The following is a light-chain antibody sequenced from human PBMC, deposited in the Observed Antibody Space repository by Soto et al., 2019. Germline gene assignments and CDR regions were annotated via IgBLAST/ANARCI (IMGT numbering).Light chain of an antibody. J-gene: IGLJ2*01. CDR3: SSYTSSTTLKV. CDR1: SSDVGGYNY. Sequence: QSALTQPASVSGSPGQSITISCTGTSSDVGGYNYVSWYQQHPGKAPKLMIYDVSNRPSGVSNRFSGSKSGNTASLTISGPQAEDEADYYCSSYTSSTTLKVFGGGTKLTVL. CDR2: DVS. V-gene: IGLV2-14*03.